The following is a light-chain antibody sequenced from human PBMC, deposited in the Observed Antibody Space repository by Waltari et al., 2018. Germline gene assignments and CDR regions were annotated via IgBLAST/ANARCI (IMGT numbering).Light chain of an antibody. J-gene: IGKJ1*01. CDR2: ATS. CDR1: QSVRNF. V-gene: IGKV1-39*01. Sequence: DIQMTQSPSSLSASVGDRVTITCRASQSVRNFLNWYQQEPGNAPKLLIYATSSLQTGVPSRFSGSGSGTDFTLSISSLQPEDFAIYFCQQGYMTPRTFGQGTKVEIK. CDR3: QQGYMTPRT.